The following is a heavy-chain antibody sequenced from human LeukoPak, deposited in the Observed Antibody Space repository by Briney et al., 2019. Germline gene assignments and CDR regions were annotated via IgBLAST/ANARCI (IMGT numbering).Heavy chain of an antibody. J-gene: IGHJ3*02. V-gene: IGHV4-59*01. D-gene: IGHD6-13*01. CDR1: GGSISSYY. CDR2: IYYSGST. Sequence: SETLSLTYTVSGGSISSYYWSWIRQPPGKGLEWIGYIYYSGSTNYNPSLKSRVTISVDTSKNQFSLKLSSVTAADTAVYYCARDHGSGSWYGDAVDIWGQGTMVTVSS. CDR3: ARDHGSGSWYGDAVDI.